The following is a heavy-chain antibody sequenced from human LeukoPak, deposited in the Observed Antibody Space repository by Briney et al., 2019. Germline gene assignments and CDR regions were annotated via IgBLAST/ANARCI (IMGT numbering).Heavy chain of an antibody. CDR1: GFTFSTYE. CDR2: ISSSGSTI. Sequence: GGSLRLSCAASGFTFSTYEMNWVRQAPGKGLEWVSYISSSGSTIYYADSVKGRFTISRDNAKNSLYLQMNSLRAEDTAVYYCARDNYDSSTPYYFDYWGQGTLVTVSS. D-gene: IGHD3-22*01. J-gene: IGHJ4*02. CDR3: ARDNYDSSTPYYFDY. V-gene: IGHV3-48*03.